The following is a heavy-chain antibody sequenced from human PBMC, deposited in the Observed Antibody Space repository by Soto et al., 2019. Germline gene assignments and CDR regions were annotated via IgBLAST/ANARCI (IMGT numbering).Heavy chain of an antibody. CDR3: ARQSSGWYNWFDP. D-gene: IGHD6-19*01. J-gene: IGHJ5*02. CDR2: IYYSGSI. CDR1: GGSISSSSYY. Sequence: QLQLQESGPGLVKPSETLSLTCSVSGGSISSSSYYWGWIRQPPGKGLEWIGSIYYSGSIYYNPALKSSVTISVDTSKNQFSLQLSSVTAAETAVYYCARQSSGWYNWFDPWGQGTLVTVSS. V-gene: IGHV4-39*01.